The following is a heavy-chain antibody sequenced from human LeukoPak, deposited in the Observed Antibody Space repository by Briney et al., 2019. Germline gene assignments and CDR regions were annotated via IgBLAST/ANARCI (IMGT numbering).Heavy chain of an antibody. D-gene: IGHD3-3*01. CDR3: ARHGRDFWSGYYFSYYYYGMDV. J-gene: IGHJ6*02. CDR2: IHYSGST. V-gene: IGHV4-59*08. Sequence: SETLSLTCTVSGGSISSYYWSWIRQPPGKGLEWIGYIHYSGSTNYNPSLKSRVTISVDTSKNQFSLKLSSVTAADTAVYYCARHGRDFWSGYYFSYYYYGMDVWGQGTTVTVSS. CDR1: GGSISSYY.